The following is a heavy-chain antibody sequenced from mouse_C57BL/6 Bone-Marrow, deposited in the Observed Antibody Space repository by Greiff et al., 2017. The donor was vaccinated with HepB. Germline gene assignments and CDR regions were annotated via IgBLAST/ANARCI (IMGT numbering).Heavy chain of an antibody. Sequence: QVQLQQSGPELVKPGASVKISCKASGYTFTDYYINWVKQRPGQGLEWIGWIFPGSGSTYYNEKFKGKAPLTVDKSSSTASMLLSSLSSDDSAVYFGARNGYYYGSSPFAYWGQGTLVTVSA. V-gene: IGHV1-75*01. J-gene: IGHJ3*01. CDR2: IFPGSGST. CDR3: ARNGYYYGSSPFAY. CDR1: GYTFTDYY. D-gene: IGHD1-1*01.